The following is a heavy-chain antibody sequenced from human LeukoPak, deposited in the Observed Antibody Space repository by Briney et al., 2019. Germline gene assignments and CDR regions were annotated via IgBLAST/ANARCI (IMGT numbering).Heavy chain of an antibody. J-gene: IGHJ1*01. Sequence: SETLSLTCTVSGGSISSSSYYWGWIRQPPGKGLEWIGSIYYSGSTYYNPSLKSRVTISVDTSKNQFSLKLSSVTAADTAVYYCASPASLTYYYDSSGYWYFQHWGQGTLVTVSS. V-gene: IGHV4-39*01. CDR2: IYYSGST. D-gene: IGHD3-22*01. CDR1: GGSISSSSYY. CDR3: ASPASLTYYYDSSGYWYFQH.